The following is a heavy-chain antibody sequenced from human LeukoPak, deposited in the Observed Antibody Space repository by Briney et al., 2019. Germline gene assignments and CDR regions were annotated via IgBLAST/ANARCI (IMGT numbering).Heavy chain of an antibody. CDR1: LFTLNTYP. J-gene: IGHJ4*02. D-gene: IGHD1-20*01. CDR2: IPYDGAKT. V-gene: IGHV3-30*02. CDR3: STQTITLVVGISPFEY. Sequence: GGSLRLSCVASLFTLNTYPMQWVRQAPGKGLECVALIPYDGAKTISAYSVRGRLSISRENSRSTLYLQMNSMKPDDTPVYYSSTQTITLVVGISPFEYWGQGALVTVSS.